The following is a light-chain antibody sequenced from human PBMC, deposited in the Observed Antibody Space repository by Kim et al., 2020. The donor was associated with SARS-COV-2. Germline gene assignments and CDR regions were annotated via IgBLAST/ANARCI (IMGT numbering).Light chain of an antibody. Sequence: PASIDCRSSQSLVSSDGITYLNWFHQRPGQAPRRLIYKVSNRDSGVPDRFSGSGSATDFTLKISRVEAEDVGVYYCMQSTHWPRTFGQGTKVDIK. CDR1: QSLVSSDGITY. CDR3: MQSTHWPRT. V-gene: IGKV2-30*01. J-gene: IGKJ1*01. CDR2: KVS.